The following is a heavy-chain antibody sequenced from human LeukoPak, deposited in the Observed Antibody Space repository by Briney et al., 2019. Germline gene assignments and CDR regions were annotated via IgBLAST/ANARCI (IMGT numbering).Heavy chain of an antibody. CDR3: AKDPGYSGYDSTSC. J-gene: IGHJ4*02. V-gene: IGHV3-7*01. D-gene: IGHD5-12*01. CDR2: IKQDGNEK. Sequence: GGSLRLSCAASGFTFSSYWMSWVRQAPGKGLEWVANIKQDGNEKYYVDSVKGRFTISRDNSKNTLYLQMNSLRAEDTAVYYCAKDPGYSGYDSTSCWGQGTLVTVSS. CDR1: GFTFSSYW.